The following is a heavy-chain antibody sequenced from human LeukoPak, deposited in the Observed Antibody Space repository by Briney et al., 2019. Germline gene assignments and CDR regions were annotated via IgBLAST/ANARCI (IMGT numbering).Heavy chain of an antibody. CDR3: AKDRTTAARIFDY. CDR2: ISGSGGGTT. Sequence: GGSLRLSCLTSGFTLSTNAMSWVRQAPGKGLEWVSGISGSGGGTTYYTDSVKGRFTISRDNPKNTLYLQMNSLRVEDTAVYYCAKDRTTAARIFDYWGQGTRVTVSS. V-gene: IGHV3-23*01. D-gene: IGHD6-6*01. J-gene: IGHJ4*02. CDR1: GFTLSTNA.